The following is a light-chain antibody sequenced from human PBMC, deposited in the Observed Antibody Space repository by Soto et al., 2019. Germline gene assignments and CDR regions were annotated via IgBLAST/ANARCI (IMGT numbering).Light chain of an antibody. Sequence: QSALTKPPSSSGSPGQSVTISCTGTISDVGGYDYVSWYQQHPGKAPKLMIYEVTIRPSGVSDRFSGSKSGNTASLTVSGLQADDEADYSCSSYTCRNHSYVFGTGTKVT. J-gene: IGLJ1*01. CDR3: SSYTCRNHSYV. CDR1: ISDVGGYDY. CDR2: EVT. V-gene: IGLV2-8*01.